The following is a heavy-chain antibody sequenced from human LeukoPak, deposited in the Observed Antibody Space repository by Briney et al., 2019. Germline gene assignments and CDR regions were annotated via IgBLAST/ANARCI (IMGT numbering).Heavy chain of an antibody. Sequence: ASVKVSCKASGYTFTGYYMHWVRQAPGQGLEWMGWINPNSGGTNYAQKFQGRVTMTRDTSISTAYMELSGLRSDDTAVYYCARGPHSSGWGGFDYWGQGTLVTVSS. CDR1: GYTFTGYY. D-gene: IGHD6-19*01. J-gene: IGHJ4*02. CDR2: INPNSGGT. CDR3: ARGPHSSGWGGFDY. V-gene: IGHV1-2*02.